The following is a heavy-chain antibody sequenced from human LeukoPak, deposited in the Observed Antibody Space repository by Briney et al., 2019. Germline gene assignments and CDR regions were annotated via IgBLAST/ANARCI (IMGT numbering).Heavy chain of an antibody. D-gene: IGHD3-16*01. Sequence: SQTLSLTCTVSGGSISSGTYYWSWIRQPPGKGLEWIGYRYYSGSATYNPSLKSRVTISVDTSKSQFSLKLISVTAADTAIYYCARVRGDFETDWGQGTLVTVSS. V-gene: IGHV4-61*01. CDR3: ARVRGDFETD. J-gene: IGHJ1*01. CDR2: RYYSGSA. CDR1: GGSISSGTYY.